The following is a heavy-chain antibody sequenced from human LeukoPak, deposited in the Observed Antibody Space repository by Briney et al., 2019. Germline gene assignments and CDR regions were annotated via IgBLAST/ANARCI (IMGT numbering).Heavy chain of an antibody. CDR2: ISYDGRNK. Sequence: GGSLRLSCAASGFTFSSYAMHWVRQAPGKGLEWVAVISYDGRNKYYADSVKGRFTISRDNSKNTLYLQMNSLRAEDTAVYYCAREAHSNAYYFDYWGQGTLVTVSS. D-gene: IGHD4-11*01. CDR3: AREAHSNAYYFDY. J-gene: IGHJ4*02. V-gene: IGHV3-30*04. CDR1: GFTFSSYA.